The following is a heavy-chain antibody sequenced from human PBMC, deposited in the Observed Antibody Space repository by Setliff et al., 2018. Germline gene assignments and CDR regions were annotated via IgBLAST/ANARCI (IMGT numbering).Heavy chain of an antibody. CDR2: IIPVLDIT. J-gene: IGHJ4*02. CDR1: GGPLNSYS. Sequence: SVKVSCKASGGPLNSYSFSWVRQAPGQGLEWMGRIIPVLDITRYSQKFQGRVTITADKSTGIIYMELTSLRSDDTAVYYCTRPPPPPNYFDIGALDSCGQGTLVTVS. CDR3: TRPPPPPNYFDIGALDS. V-gene: IGHV1-69*02. D-gene: IGHD3-22*01.